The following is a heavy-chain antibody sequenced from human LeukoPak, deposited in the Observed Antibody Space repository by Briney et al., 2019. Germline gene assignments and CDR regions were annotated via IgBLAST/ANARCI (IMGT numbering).Heavy chain of an antibody. J-gene: IGHJ6*02. CDR3: ARDGEYSGYDYYYYYGMDV. D-gene: IGHD5-12*01. V-gene: IGHV1-69*04. Sequence: ASVKVSCKASGGTFSSYAISWVRQAPGQGLEWMGRIIPILGIANYAQKFQGRVTITADKSTSTAYMELSSLRSEDTAVYYCARDGEYSGYDYYYYYGMDVWGHGTTVTVSS. CDR1: GGTFSSYA. CDR2: IIPILGIA.